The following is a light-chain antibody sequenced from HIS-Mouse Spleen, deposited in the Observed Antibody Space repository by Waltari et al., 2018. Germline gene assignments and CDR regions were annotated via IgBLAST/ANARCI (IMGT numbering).Light chain of an antibody. CDR2: DV. V-gene: IGLV2-14*03. Sequence: QSALTQPASVSGSPGQSITISCTGTSSDVGGYNYVSWYQQHPGKAPKLMIYDVSKRFSGSKSGNTASLTISGLQAEDEADYYCSSYTSSSTYYVFGTGTKVTVL. J-gene: IGLJ1*01. CDR3: SSYTSSSTYYV. CDR1: SSDVGGYNY.